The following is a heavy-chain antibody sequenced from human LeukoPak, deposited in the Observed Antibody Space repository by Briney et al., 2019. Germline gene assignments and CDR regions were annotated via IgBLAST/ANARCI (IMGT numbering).Heavy chain of an antibody. V-gene: IGHV3-33*01. D-gene: IGHD1-1*01. J-gene: IGHJ6*02. Sequence: LPGGSLRLSCAASGFTFSSYGMHWVRQAPGKGLEWVVVIWCDGSKKYYADSVKGRLTISRDNSKNTLYLQMNSLRAEDTAVYYCARDGRGMDVWGQGTTVTVSS. CDR3: ARDGRGMDV. CDR2: IWCDGSKK. CDR1: GFTFSSYG.